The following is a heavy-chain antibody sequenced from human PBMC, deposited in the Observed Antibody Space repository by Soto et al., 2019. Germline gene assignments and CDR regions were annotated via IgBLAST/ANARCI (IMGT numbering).Heavy chain of an antibody. Sequence: SETLSLTCTVSGGSISSDASFWSWIRQLPGKGPEWIAFISYSGTTSYNPSLRSRVTISADTSKSKFSLNLSSVTAADTAVYYCARGGASSKWFDPWGQGILVTVSS. CDR1: GGSISSDASF. V-gene: IGHV4-31*03. CDR3: ARGGASSKWFDP. D-gene: IGHD2-15*01. J-gene: IGHJ5*02. CDR2: ISYSGTT.